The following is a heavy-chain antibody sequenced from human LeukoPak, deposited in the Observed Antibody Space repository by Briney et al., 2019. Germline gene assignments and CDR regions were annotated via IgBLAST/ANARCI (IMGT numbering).Heavy chain of an antibody. Sequence: SETLSLTCSVSGGSLRSSSYYWGWLRQSPGKGLECIGTIFYNGITFYNPSLNNRVAISIDASANEFSLRLSSVTAADTAIYYCARDGVAAGEFYFDSWGQGALVTVSS. CDR1: GGSLRSSSYY. CDR2: IFYNGIT. CDR3: ARDGVAAGEFYFDS. D-gene: IGHD6-13*01. V-gene: IGHV4-39*07. J-gene: IGHJ4*02.